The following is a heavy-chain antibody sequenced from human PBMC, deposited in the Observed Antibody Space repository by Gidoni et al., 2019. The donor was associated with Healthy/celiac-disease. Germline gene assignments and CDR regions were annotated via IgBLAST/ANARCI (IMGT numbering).Heavy chain of an antibody. D-gene: IGHD2-2*01. V-gene: IGHV1-24*01. Sequence: QVQLVQSGAEVTKPGASVKVSCKVSGYTLTELSMHWVRQAPGKGLEWMGGFDPEDGETIYAQKFQGRVTMTEDTSTDTAYMELSSLRSEDTAVYYCATDYIHCSSTSCYFGGWGQGTLVTVSS. J-gene: IGHJ4*02. CDR2: FDPEDGET. CDR1: GYTLTELS. CDR3: ATDYIHCSSTSCYFGG.